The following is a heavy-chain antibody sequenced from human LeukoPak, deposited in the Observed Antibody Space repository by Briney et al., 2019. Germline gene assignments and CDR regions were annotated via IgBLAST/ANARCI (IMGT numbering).Heavy chain of an antibody. D-gene: IGHD4-17*01. Sequence: SSETLSLTCAVYGGSFSGYYWSWIRQPPGKGLEWIGEIDHSGSTNYNPSLKSRVTISVDTSKNQFSLKLSSVTAADTAVYYCATTSHDYGDYRSWDYWGQGTLVTVSS. CDR1: GGSFSGYY. CDR2: IDHSGST. V-gene: IGHV4-34*01. J-gene: IGHJ4*02. CDR3: ATTSHDYGDYRSWDY.